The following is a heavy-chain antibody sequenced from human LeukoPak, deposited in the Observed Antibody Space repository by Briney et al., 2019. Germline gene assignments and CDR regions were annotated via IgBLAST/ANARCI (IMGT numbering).Heavy chain of an antibody. V-gene: IGHV1-18*01. J-gene: IGHJ4*02. CDR1: GYTFTSYG. D-gene: IGHD2-21*01. CDR2: ISAYNGNT. CDR3: ARAASKHIVVVPTY. Sequence: ASVKVSCKASGYTFTSYGISWVRQAPGQGLEWMGWISAYNGNTNYAQKLQGRVTMTTDTSTSTAYMELRSLRSDDTAVYYCARAASKHIVVVPTYWCQGTRVTVSS.